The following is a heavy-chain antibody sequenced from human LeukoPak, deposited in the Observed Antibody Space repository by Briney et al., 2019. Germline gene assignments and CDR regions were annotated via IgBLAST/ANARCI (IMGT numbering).Heavy chain of an antibody. D-gene: IGHD2-15*01. J-gene: IGHJ4*02. CDR2: IYYSGST. CDR3: ARRQEGYCSGGSCFHFDY. CDR1: GGSFSGYY. Sequence: PSETLSLTCAVYGGSFSGYYWGWIRQPPGKGLEWIGSIYYSGSTYYNPSLKSRVTISVDTSKNQFSLKLSSVTAADTAVYYCARRQEGYCSGGSCFHFDYWGQGTLVTVSS. V-gene: IGHV4-34*01.